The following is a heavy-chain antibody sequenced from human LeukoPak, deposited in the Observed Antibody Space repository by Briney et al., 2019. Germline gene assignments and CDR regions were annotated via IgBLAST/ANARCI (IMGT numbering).Heavy chain of an antibody. CDR2: INPNSGGT. D-gene: IGHD1-14*01. Sequence: ASVKVSCKASGYTFTGYYMHWVRQAPGQGLEWMGWINPNSGGTNYAQKFQGRVTMTRDTSTSTVYMELSSLRSEDTAVYYCARDFGLTGPGYYYYYMDVWGKGTTVTISS. CDR1: GYTFTGYY. J-gene: IGHJ6*03. V-gene: IGHV1-2*02. CDR3: ARDFGLTGPGYYYYYMDV.